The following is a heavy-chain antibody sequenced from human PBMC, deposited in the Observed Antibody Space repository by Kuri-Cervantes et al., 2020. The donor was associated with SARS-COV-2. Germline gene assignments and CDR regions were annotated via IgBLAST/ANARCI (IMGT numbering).Heavy chain of an antibody. CDR1: GGSFSGYY. J-gene: IGHJ4*02. CDR3: ARHDLTTETTRERGLDY. D-gene: IGHD4-17*01. CDR2: INHSGST. V-gene: IGHV4-34*01. Sequence: SQTLSLTCAVYGGSFSGYYWSWIRQSPGKGLEWIGEINHSGSTNYNPPLKSRVTIFVDTSKNQFSVKLRSVTAADTAVYYCARHDLTTETTRERGLDYWGQGTLVTVSS.